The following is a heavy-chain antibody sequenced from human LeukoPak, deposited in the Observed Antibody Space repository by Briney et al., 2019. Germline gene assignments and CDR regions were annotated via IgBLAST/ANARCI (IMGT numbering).Heavy chain of an antibody. CDR1: GFTFSSYS. CDR2: ISSSSSTI. Sequence: GGSLRLSCAASGFTFSSYSMNWVRQAPGKGLEWVSYISSSSSTIYYADSVKGRFTISRDNAKNSLYLQMNSLRAEDTAVYYCARVPTTIYPYFDYWGQGTLATVSS. CDR3: ARVPTTIYPYFDY. J-gene: IGHJ4*02. D-gene: IGHD4-17*01. V-gene: IGHV3-48*01.